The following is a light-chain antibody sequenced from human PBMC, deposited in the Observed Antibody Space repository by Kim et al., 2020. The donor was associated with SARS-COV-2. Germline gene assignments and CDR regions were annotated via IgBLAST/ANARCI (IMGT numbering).Light chain of an antibody. J-gene: IGKJ4*01. CDR2: DAS. CDR1: QSVGTS. CDR3: HQRSDWPLT. V-gene: IGKV3-11*01. Sequence: IVLTQSPATLSLSPGERAALSCRASQSVGTSLVWYQQKAGQAPRLLIYDASNRATDIPARFSGSGSGTEFTLTISSLESEDFAVYYCHQRSDWPLTFGRGTKVDIK.